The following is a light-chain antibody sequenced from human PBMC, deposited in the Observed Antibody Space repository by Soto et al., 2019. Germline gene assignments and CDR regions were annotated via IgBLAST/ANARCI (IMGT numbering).Light chain of an antibody. V-gene: IGKV3-20*01. CDR3: QQYDSSWT. CDR2: GVS. J-gene: IGKJ1*01. CDR1: QSVPRNL. Sequence: EIVLTQSPGTLSLSPGERATLSCRASQSVPRNLLDWYQQKPGQAPILVIYGVSRRATGIPDRFSGSGSGTDFTLTISRLEPEDFAVYYCQQYDSSWTFGQGTKVEIK.